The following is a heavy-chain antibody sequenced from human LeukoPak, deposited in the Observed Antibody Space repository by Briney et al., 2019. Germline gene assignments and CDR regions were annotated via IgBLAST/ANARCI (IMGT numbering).Heavy chain of an antibody. Sequence: PGRSLRLSCAASGFTFSSYGMHWVRQAPGKGLEWVSSISSSSSYIYYADSVKGRFTISRDNAKNSLYLQMNSLRAEDTAVYYCARDIGGDRGYFDYWGQGTLVTVSS. J-gene: IGHJ4*02. CDR2: ISSSSSYI. CDR3: ARDIGGDRGYFDY. D-gene: IGHD2-21*02. CDR1: GFTFSSYG. V-gene: IGHV3-21*01.